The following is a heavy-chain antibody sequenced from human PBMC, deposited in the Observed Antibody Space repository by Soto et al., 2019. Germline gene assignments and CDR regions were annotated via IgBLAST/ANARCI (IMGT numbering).Heavy chain of an antibody. Sequence: EVQLLESGGGLVQPGGSLRVSCAASGFTFSNYALSWVRQAPGKGLEWVSGISGSGLTTYYSDSVKGRITISRDNSKNTLQRQLDSLRAEHTAVYDCARMSLAYVTVAGRGGYSHFGYWGRGSLVTVSS. CDR3: ARMSLAYVTVAGRGGYSHFGY. D-gene: IGHD6-19*01. CDR1: GFTFSNYA. CDR2: ISGSGLTT. J-gene: IGHJ4*02. V-gene: IGHV3-23*01.